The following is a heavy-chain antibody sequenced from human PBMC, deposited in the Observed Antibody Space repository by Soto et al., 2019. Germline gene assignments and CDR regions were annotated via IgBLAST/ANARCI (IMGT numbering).Heavy chain of an antibody. CDR3: AKDSPPSSVLDCSGGSCYYYYGMDV. J-gene: IGHJ6*02. Sequence: GGSLRLSCAASGFTFSSYAMSWVRQAPGKGLEWVSAISGSGGSTYYADSVKGRFTISRDNSKNTLYLQMNSLRAEDTAVYYCAKDSPPSSVLDCSGGSCYYYYGMDVWGQGTTVTVSS. D-gene: IGHD2-15*01. V-gene: IGHV3-23*01. CDR2: ISGSGGST. CDR1: GFTFSSYA.